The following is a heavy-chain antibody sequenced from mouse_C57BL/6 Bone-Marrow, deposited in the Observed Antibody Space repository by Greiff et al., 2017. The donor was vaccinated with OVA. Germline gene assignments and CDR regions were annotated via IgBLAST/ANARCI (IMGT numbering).Heavy chain of an antibody. Sequence: DVHLVESGGDLVKPGGSLKLSCAASGFTFSSYGMSWVRQTPDKRLEWVATISSGGSYTYYPDSVKGRFTISRDNAKNTLYLQMSSLKSEDTAMYYCARLGFYDGYFWFAYWGQGTLVTVSA. CDR1: GFTFSSYG. D-gene: IGHD2-3*01. CDR2: ISSGGSYT. J-gene: IGHJ3*01. CDR3: ARLGFYDGYFWFAY. V-gene: IGHV5-6*01.